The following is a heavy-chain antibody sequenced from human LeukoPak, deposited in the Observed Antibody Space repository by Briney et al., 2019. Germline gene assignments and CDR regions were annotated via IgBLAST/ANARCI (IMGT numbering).Heavy chain of an antibody. CDR1: GFTFASYS. CDR3: ARGSIAVAGTYVY. CDR2: ISSSSSYI. D-gene: IGHD6-19*01. J-gene: IGHJ4*02. Sequence: GGSLRLSCAASGFTFASYSMNWVRQAPGKGLEWVSSISSSSSYIYYADSVKGRFTISRDNAKNSLYLQMNSLRAEDTAVYYCARGSIAVAGTYVYWGQGTLVTVSS. V-gene: IGHV3-21*01.